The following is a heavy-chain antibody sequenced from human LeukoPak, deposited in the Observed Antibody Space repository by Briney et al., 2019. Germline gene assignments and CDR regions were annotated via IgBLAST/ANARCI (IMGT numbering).Heavy chain of an antibody. D-gene: IGHD5-18*01. CDR1: GFTFDDYA. CDR2: ISWNSGSI. CDR3: AKDPRHSYGY. V-gene: IGHV3-9*01. J-gene: IGHJ4*02. Sequence: GGSLRLSCAASGFTFDDYAMPWVRQAPGKGLEWVSGISWNSGSIGYADSVKGRFTISRDNSQNTLFLQMNSLRAEDTAVYSCAKDPRHSYGYWGQGTLVTVPS.